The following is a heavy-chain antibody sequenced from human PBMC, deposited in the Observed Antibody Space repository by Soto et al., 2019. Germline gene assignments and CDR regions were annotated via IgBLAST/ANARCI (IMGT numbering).Heavy chain of an antibody. CDR1: GGSISSSNW. Sequence: QVQLQESGPGLVKPSGTLSLTCAVSGGSISSSNWWSWVRQPPGKGLESIGEIYHSGSTNYNPSLKSRVTISVDKSKNQFSLKLSSVTAADTAVYYCARGPMGNIAAAGGDWYFDLWGRGTLVTVSS. V-gene: IGHV4-4*02. CDR3: ARGPMGNIAAAGGDWYFDL. J-gene: IGHJ2*01. D-gene: IGHD6-13*01. CDR2: IYHSGST.